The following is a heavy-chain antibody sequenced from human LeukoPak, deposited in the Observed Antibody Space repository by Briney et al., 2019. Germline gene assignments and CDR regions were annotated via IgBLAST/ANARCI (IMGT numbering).Heavy chain of an antibody. J-gene: IGHJ4*02. CDR3: AKDRAREYYYDSSGYLY. CDR1: GFTFSSYG. Sequence: PGGSLRLSCAASGFTFSSYGMHWVRQAPGKGLEWVAVISYDGSNKYYADSVKGRFTISRDNSKNTLYLQMNSLRAEDTAVYYCAKDRAREYYYDSSGYLYWGQGTLVTVSS. D-gene: IGHD3-22*01. V-gene: IGHV3-30*18. CDR2: ISYDGSNK.